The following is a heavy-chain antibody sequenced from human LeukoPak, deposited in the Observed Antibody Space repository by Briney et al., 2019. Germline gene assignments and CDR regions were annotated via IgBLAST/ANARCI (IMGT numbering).Heavy chain of an antibody. CDR1: GGSISSYY. J-gene: IGHJ5*02. D-gene: IGHD5-18*01. CDR2: IYYSGST. Sequence: KSSETLSLTCTVSGGSISSYYWSWIRQPPGKGLEWIGYIYYSGSTNYNPSLKSRVTISVDTSKNQFSLKLSSVTAADTAVYYCARASYSYGLGNWFDPWGQGTLVTVSS. CDR3: ARASYSYGLGNWFDP. V-gene: IGHV4-59*01.